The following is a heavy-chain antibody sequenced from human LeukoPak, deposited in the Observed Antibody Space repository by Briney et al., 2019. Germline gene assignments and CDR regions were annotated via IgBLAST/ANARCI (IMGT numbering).Heavy chain of an antibody. D-gene: IGHD5-18*01. CDR2: ISYDGSNK. Sequence: PGRSLRLSCAASGFTFSSYGMHWVRQAPGKGLEWVAVISYDGSNKYYADSVKGRFTISRDNPKNTLYLQMNSLRADDTAVYYCARDSRWIQFDYWGQGTLVTVSS. CDR3: ARDSRWIQFDY. J-gene: IGHJ4*02. CDR1: GFTFSSYG. V-gene: IGHV3-30*03.